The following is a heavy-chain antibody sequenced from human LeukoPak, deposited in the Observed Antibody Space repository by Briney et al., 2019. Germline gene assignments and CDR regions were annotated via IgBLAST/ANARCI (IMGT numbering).Heavy chain of an antibody. V-gene: IGHV3-30*04. Sequence: PGGSLRLSCAASGFTFSNYAMHWVRQAPGQGLDWVATISYDGSDTYYADSVKGRFTISRDNAKNSLYLQMNSLRAEDTAVYYCARSADSSGYFREITLYYFDYWGQGTLVTVSS. CDR1: GFTFSNYA. J-gene: IGHJ4*02. CDR3: ARSADSSGYFREITLYYFDY. D-gene: IGHD3-22*01. CDR2: ISYDGSDT.